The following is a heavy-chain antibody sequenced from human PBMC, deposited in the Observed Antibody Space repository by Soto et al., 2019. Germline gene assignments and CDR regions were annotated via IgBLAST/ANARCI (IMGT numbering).Heavy chain of an antibody. CDR2: ISIDGRYS. D-gene: IGHD6-19*01. CDR1: GFTLSSYA. CDR3: AKDQSLSIAVAEPSFDY. Sequence: CLRLSCTFTGFTLSSYAVHWVRQAPGTGLEWVALISIDGRYSSYADSVKGRVTISRDNSQNTLYLQIDSLIPEDTAVYYCAKDQSLSIAVAEPSFDYWGQGTLVTVSS. V-gene: IGHV3-30*18. J-gene: IGHJ4*02.